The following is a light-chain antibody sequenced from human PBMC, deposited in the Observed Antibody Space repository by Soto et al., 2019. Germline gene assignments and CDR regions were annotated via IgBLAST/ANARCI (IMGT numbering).Light chain of an antibody. Sequence: QSALTQPASVSGSPGQSITISYTGTSSDVGSYNLVSWYQHHPGKAPKLMIYEVSKRPSGVSNRFSGSKSGNTASLTISGLQAEDEADYYCCSYAGSSTFPYVFGTGTKVTVL. CDR1: SSDVGSYNL. CDR3: CSYAGSSTFPYV. V-gene: IGLV2-23*02. CDR2: EVS. J-gene: IGLJ1*01.